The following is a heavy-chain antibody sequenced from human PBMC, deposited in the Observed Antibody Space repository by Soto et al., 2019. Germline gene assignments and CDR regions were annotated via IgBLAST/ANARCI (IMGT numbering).Heavy chain of an antibody. CDR3: ARGDSGYNSDFDY. Sequence: PLEILSLTCTVSGGSISSYYWSWIRQPPGKGLEWIGYIYYSGSTNYNPSLKSRVTISVDTSKNQFSLKLSSVTAADTAVYYCARGDSGYNSDFDYWGQGTLVTVSS. J-gene: IGHJ4*02. D-gene: IGHD5-12*01. V-gene: IGHV4-59*01. CDR1: GGSISSYY. CDR2: IYYSGST.